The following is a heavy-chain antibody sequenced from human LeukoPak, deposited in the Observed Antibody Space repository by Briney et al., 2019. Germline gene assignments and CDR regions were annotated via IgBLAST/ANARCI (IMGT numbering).Heavy chain of an antibody. Sequence: GASVKVSCKASGYTFTSYYMHWVRQAPGQGLEWMGIINPSGGSTSYAQKFQGRVTMTRDMSTSTVYMELSSLRSEDTAVYYCARARSCSSWYCLRSVAGTPYAFDIWGQGTMVTVSS. J-gene: IGHJ3*02. CDR3: ARARSCSSWYCLRSVAGTPYAFDI. V-gene: IGHV1-46*01. D-gene: IGHD6-13*01. CDR1: GYTFTSYY. CDR2: INPSGGST.